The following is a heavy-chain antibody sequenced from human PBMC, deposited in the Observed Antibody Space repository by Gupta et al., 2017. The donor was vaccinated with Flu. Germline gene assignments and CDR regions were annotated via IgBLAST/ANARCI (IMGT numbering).Heavy chain of an antibody. CDR2: IWDDGSKK. Sequence: SSYGMQWVGRAPGKGLEWVAVIWDDGSKKYHEDSVKGRFTISRDNSKNTLYLQRNSLRAEDTAVDYCARSLFWSGYYLDYWGQGPRVTVSS. CDR3: ARSLFWSGYYLDY. D-gene: IGHD3-3*01. CDR1: SSYG. J-gene: IGHJ4*02. V-gene: IGHV3-33*01.